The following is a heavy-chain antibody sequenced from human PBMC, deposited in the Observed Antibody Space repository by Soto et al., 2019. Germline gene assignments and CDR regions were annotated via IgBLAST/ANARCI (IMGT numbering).Heavy chain of an antibody. Sequence: PSETLSLTCTVSGGSISSYYWSWIRQPPGKGLEWIGYIYYSGSTNYNPSLKSRVTISVDTSKNQFSLKLSSVTAADTAVYYCARSYRRYCSGGSCYSYYYYYMDVWGKGTTVTVPS. CDR3: ARSYRRYCSGGSCYSYYYYYMDV. J-gene: IGHJ6*03. CDR2: IYYSGST. CDR1: GGSISSYY. D-gene: IGHD2-15*01. V-gene: IGHV4-59*01.